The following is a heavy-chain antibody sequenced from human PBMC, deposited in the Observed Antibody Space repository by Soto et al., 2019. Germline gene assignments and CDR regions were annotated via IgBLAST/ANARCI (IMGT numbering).Heavy chain of an antibody. CDR2: ISYAGSNK. V-gene: IGHV3-30-3*01. D-gene: IGHD4-4*01. J-gene: IGHJ2*01. CDR1: GFTFSSYA. CDR3: ARPLWRDDYNWGYFDL. Sequence: GGSLRLSCAASGFTFSSYAMHWVRQAPGKGLEWVAVISYAGSNKYYADSVKGRFTISRDNSKNTLYLQMNSLRLEDTAVYYCARPLWRDDYNWGYFDLWGRGTPVTVSS.